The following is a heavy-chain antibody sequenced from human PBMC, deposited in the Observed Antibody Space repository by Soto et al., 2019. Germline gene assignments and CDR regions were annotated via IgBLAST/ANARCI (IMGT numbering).Heavy chain of an antibody. CDR2: IKSKSAGETT. CDR1: GFSFRTTW. CDR3: STGSTFSGSVFDY. Sequence: EVQLVESGGGLVKPGGSLRLSCAASGFSFRTTWMAWVRQAPGKGLEWVGRIKSKSAGETTDYADPVKGRFTISRDDSEYALYLRMDSLETGDTAVYYCSTGSTFSGSVFDYWGQGTLVTVS. V-gene: IGHV3-15*05. D-gene: IGHD1-26*01. J-gene: IGHJ4*02.